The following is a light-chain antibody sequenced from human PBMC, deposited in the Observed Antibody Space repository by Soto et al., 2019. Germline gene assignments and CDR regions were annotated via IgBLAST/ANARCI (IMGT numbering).Light chain of an antibody. CDR2: DAS. CDR3: QHYNSYSEA. CDR1: QSISSW. Sequence: DIQMTQSTSTLSASVGDRVSITCRASQSISSWLAWYQQKPGKAPKLLIFDASILESGVPSRFSGSGSGTQFTLTISSLQPDDFATYYCQHYNSYSEAFGQGTKVDIK. V-gene: IGKV1-5*01. J-gene: IGKJ1*01.